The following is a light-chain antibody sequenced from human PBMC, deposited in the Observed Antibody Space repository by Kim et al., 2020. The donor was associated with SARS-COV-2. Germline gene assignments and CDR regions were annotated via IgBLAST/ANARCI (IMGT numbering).Light chain of an antibody. V-gene: IGKV1-39*01. CDR3: QQSYSTPPLT. CDR2: AAS. CDR1: QSISSY. Sequence: SVGDRVTITCRASQSISSYLNWYPQKPGKAPKLLIYAASSLQSGVPSRFSGSGSGTDFTLTISSLQPEDFATYYCQQSYSTPPLTFGGETKVDIK. J-gene: IGKJ4*01.